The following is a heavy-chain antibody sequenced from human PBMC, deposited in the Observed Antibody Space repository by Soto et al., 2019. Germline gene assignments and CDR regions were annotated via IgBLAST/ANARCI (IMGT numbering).Heavy chain of an antibody. CDR2: FDPEDGET. Sequence: VKVSCKVSGYTLTELSMHWVRQAPGKGLEWMGGFDPEDGETIHAQKFQGRVTMTEDTSTDTAYMELSSLRSEDTAVYYCATAQPKNYYYYGMDVWGQGTTVTVSS. CDR1: GYTLTELS. D-gene: IGHD6-13*01. CDR3: ATAQPKNYYYYGMDV. J-gene: IGHJ6*02. V-gene: IGHV1-24*01.